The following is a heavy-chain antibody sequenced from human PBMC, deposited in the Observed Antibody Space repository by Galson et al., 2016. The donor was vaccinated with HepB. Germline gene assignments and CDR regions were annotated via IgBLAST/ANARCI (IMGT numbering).Heavy chain of an antibody. V-gene: IGHV4-39*07. D-gene: IGHD5-18*01. Sequence: SETLSLTCTVSGGSISRSSYYWGWIRQPPGKGLEWIGSVYHSGSTYNNPSLKSRVTMSLDTSKNQFSLKLSSVTAADTAVYFCARTGGMYSYGGDFDSWGLGSLVTVSS. CDR3: ARTGGMYSYGGDFDS. CDR2: VYHSGST. J-gene: IGHJ4*02. CDR1: GGSISRSSYY.